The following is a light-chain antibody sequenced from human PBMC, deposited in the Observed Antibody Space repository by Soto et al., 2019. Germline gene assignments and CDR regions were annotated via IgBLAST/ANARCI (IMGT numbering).Light chain of an antibody. CDR1: QSVLHTNSKNY. Sequence: DIVMTQSPDSLAVSLGERATINCKSSQSVLHTNSKNYLAWYQQKPGQPPKLLIYWASTRESGVPDRISGSGSGTDFALTISSLQAEDVAVYYCQQSLIPPVTFGPGTKVDIK. J-gene: IGKJ3*01. V-gene: IGKV4-1*01. CDR3: QQSLIPPVT. CDR2: WAS.